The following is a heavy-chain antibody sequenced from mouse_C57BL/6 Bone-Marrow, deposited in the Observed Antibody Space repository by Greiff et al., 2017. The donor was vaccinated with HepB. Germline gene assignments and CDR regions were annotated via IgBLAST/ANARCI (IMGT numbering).Heavy chain of an antibody. Sequence: VQLQQSGAELVRPGASVKLSCTASGFNIKDDYMHWVKQRPEQGLEWIGWIDPENGDTEYASKFQGKATITADKSSNTAYLQLSSLTSEDTAVYYCTSYWVAYWGQGTLVTVSA. CDR1: GFNIKDDY. CDR2: IDPENGDT. CDR3: TSYWVAY. V-gene: IGHV14-4*01. J-gene: IGHJ3*01.